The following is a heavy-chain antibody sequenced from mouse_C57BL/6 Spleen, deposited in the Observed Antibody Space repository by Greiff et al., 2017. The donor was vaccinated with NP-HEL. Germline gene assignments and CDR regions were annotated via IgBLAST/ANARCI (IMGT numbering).Heavy chain of an antibody. J-gene: IGHJ3*01. V-gene: IGHV1-59*01. CDR2: IDPSDSYT. CDR3: ATAPWFAY. CDR1: GYTFTSYW. Sequence: QVQLKQSGAELVRPGTSVKLSCKASGYTFTSYWMHWVKQRPGQGLEWIGVIDPSDSYTNYNQKFKGKATLTVDTSSSTAYMQLSSLTSEDSAVYYCATAPWFAYWGQGTLVTVSA.